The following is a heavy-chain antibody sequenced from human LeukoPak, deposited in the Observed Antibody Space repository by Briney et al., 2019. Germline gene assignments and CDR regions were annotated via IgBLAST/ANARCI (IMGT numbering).Heavy chain of an antibody. Sequence: GASEKVSCEASGGTFSSYAIRGVRQAPGDGLEWVGGVIPISGTANYAHKFQGRVTITADESTSTAYMELSSLRSEDTAVYYCARAPYCGGDCYSPAFNYYYYMDVWGKGTTVTVSS. CDR2: VIPISGTA. J-gene: IGHJ6*03. CDR3: ARAPYCGGDCYSPAFNYYYYMDV. D-gene: IGHD2-21*01. V-gene: IGHV1-69*13. CDR1: GGTFSSYA.